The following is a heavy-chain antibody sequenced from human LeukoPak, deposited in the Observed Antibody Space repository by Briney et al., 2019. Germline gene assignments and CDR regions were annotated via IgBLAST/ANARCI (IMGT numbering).Heavy chain of an antibody. CDR3: VREGGGDRGRAFDM. CDR1: GHSFTAYY. J-gene: IGHJ3*02. CDR2: IKPNNGGT. V-gene: IGHV1-2*02. D-gene: IGHD2-21*02. Sequence: ASVKVSCKTSGHSFTAYYMHWVRQAPGQGLEWMGWIKPNNGGTNYAQKFQGRVTMSRDTSTSTVYMELSSLRSEDTAVYYCVREGGGDRGRAFDMWGQGTMVTVSS.